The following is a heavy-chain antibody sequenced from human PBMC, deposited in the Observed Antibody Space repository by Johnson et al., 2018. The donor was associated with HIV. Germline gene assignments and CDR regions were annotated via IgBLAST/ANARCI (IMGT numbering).Heavy chain of an antibody. CDR1: GFTFSDYY. V-gene: IGHV3-11*04. CDR3: ARDGEYSSPGAFDI. Sequence: QVQLVESGGGLVKPGGSLRLSCAASGFTFSDYYMSWIRQAPGKGLEWVSFISSSGSSIYYADSVKGRFTVSRDNTKKSLYLQMSSLRAEDTAVFYCARDGEYSSPGAFDIWGQGTMVTVSS. J-gene: IGHJ3*02. D-gene: IGHD6-6*01. CDR2: ISSSGSSI.